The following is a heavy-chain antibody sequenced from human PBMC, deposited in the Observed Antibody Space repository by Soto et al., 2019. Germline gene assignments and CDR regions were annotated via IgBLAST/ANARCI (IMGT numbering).Heavy chain of an antibody. V-gene: IGHV1-69*08. J-gene: IGHJ4*02. D-gene: IGHD3-9*01. Sequence: QVQLVQSGAEVKKPGSSVKVSCKASGGTFSSYTISWVRQAPGQGLEWMGRIIPILGIANYAQKFQGRVTITADKSTSTAYMELSSLRSEDTAVYYCARENCDILTGYYAFFDYWGQGTLVTVSS. CDR1: GGTFSSYT. CDR3: ARENCDILTGYYAFFDY. CDR2: IIPILGIA.